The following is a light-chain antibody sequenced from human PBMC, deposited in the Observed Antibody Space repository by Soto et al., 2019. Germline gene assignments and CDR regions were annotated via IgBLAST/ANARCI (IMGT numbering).Light chain of an antibody. CDR2: KAS. J-gene: IGKJ1*01. CDR1: QSISSW. CDR3: QQQRT. Sequence: DIQMTQSPSTLSASVGDRVTITCRASQSISSWLAWYQQKPGKAPKLLIYKASSLESGVPSRFSGRGSGTEFTLTISSLQPDDFATYYCQQQRTFGQGTKVEIK. V-gene: IGKV1-5*03.